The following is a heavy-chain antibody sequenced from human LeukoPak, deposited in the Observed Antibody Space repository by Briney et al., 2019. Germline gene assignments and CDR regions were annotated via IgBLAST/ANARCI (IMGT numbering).Heavy chain of an antibody. CDR2: ISSSSSYI. Sequence: GGSLRLSCAASGFTFSSYSMNWVRQAPGKGLEWVSSISSSSSYIYYADSVKGRFTISRDNATNSLYLQMNSLRAEDAAVYYCARDRVNDYDILTGNLVDYWGQGTLVTVSS. CDR3: ARDRVNDYDILTGNLVDY. V-gene: IGHV3-21*01. CDR1: GFTFSSYS. J-gene: IGHJ4*02. D-gene: IGHD3-9*01.